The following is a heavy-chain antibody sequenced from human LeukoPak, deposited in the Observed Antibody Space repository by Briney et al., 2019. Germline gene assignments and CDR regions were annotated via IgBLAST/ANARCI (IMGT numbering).Heavy chain of an antibody. J-gene: IGHJ4*02. V-gene: IGHV1-8*03. D-gene: IGHD6-19*01. CDR1: GYTFTNYD. CDR3: AEGWYNHY. Sequence: ASVKVSCKASGYTFTNYDINWVRQATGQGLEWMGYMNPNSGNNAYAQKFQGRVTITKDTSISTAYMELNSLRAEDTAVYYCAEGWYNHYWGQGTLVTVSS. CDR2: MNPNSGNN.